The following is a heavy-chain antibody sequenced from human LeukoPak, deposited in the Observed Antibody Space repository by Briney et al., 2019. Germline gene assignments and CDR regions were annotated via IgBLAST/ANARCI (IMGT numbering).Heavy chain of an antibody. V-gene: IGHV3-30*04. J-gene: IGHJ6*04. CDR3: VRDRAPWGGALGGAKGMDV. CDR2: ISYEGSVT. D-gene: IGHD3-10*01. Sequence: PGGSLRLSCAASGFTFSNYAFHWVRQPPGKGLEWAAVISYEGSVTYYADSVKGRFTISRDNSENTLDLQMNSLRVEDTAVYYCVRDRAPWGGALGGAKGMDVWGEGTTVTVSS. CDR1: GFTFSNYA.